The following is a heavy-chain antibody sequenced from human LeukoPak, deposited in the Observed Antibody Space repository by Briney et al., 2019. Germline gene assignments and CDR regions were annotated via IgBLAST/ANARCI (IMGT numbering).Heavy chain of an antibody. V-gene: IGHV3-23*01. Sequence: PGGSLRLSCAASGFTFSNYAMSWVRQAPGKGLEWVSAISYSGGSTFYADSVKGRFTISRDSSNNTLCLQMNSLRADDTALYFCAKIVGPYSTSWYYDSWGLGTLVTVSS. J-gene: IGHJ4*02. CDR3: AKIVGPYSTSWYYDS. D-gene: IGHD6-13*01. CDR1: GFTFSNYA. CDR2: ISYSGGST.